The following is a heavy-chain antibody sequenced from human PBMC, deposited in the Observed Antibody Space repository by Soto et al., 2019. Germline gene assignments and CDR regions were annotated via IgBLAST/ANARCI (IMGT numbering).Heavy chain of an antibody. CDR2: IIAGNGNT. CDR1: GNTLTASA. J-gene: IGHJ4*02. CDR3: ARGGGNFPYFDS. V-gene: IGHV1-3*01. Sequence: QVQLVQSGAEVKRPGASVKVACRASGNTLTASAVHWVRQAPGQRLEWMGWIIAGNGNTKYSQKFQGRLTITRDTSATTAYMELNSLRSEGTAVYFCARGGGNFPYFDSWGQGTLVTVSS. D-gene: IGHD1-7*01.